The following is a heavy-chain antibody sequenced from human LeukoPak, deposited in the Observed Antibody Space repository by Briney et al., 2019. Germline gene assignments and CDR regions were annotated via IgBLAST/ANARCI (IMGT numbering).Heavy chain of an antibody. Sequence: SETLSLTCAVYGGSFSGYYWSWIRQPPGKGLEWIGEINHSGSTNYNPSLKSRVTISVDTSKNQFSLKLSSVTAADTAVYYCARASAAGTAFLDYWGQGTLVTVSS. CDR1: GGSFSGYY. V-gene: IGHV4-34*01. J-gene: IGHJ4*02. CDR3: ARASAAGTAFLDY. CDR2: INHSGST. D-gene: IGHD6-13*01.